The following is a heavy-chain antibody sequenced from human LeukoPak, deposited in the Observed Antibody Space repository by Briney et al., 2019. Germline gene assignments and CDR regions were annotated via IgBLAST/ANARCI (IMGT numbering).Heavy chain of an antibody. CDR2: VSYDGSNK. D-gene: IGHD7-27*01. J-gene: IGHJ4*02. Sequence: GRSLRLSCAASGVTFSNYAMHWVRQAPGKGLEWVAVVSYDGSNKYYPDSVKGRFTISRDNSKNTLYLQMNSLRAEDSAVYYCARDPTLNWGTKYYFDYWGQGTLVTVSS. V-gene: IGHV3-30*04. CDR3: ARDPTLNWGTKYYFDY. CDR1: GVTFSNYA.